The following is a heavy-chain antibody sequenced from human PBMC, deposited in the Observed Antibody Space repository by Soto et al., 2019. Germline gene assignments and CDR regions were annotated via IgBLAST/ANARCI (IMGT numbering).Heavy chain of an antibody. CDR2: INAYNGNT. J-gene: IGHJ5*02. Sequence: QVQLMQSGSGVKKPGASVMVSCKSSGYTFTSYGISWVRQAPGQVLEWMGWINAYNGNTNYAQKLQGRVTMTTDTSTSTAYMELRSLRSDDTAVYFCARVLPPFDPWGQGTLVTVSS. CDR3: ARVLPPFDP. CDR1: GYTFTSYG. V-gene: IGHV1-18*01.